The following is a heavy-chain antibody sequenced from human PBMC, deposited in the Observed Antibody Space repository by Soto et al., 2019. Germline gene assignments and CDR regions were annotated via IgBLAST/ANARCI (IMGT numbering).Heavy chain of an antibody. J-gene: IGHJ4*02. CDR3: ARGGNYYDSIGYCYGVY. Sequence: QVQLVQSGAEVKKPGSSVKVSCKASGGTFSSYAISWVRQAPGQGLEWMGGIIPIFGTANYAQKFQGRVTITADNSTSTAHMELSNLRSEDTPWYYCARGGNYYDSIGYCYGVYWLQGTLLTVPS. CDR1: GGTFSSYA. V-gene: IGHV1-69*06. CDR2: IIPIFGTA. D-gene: IGHD3-22*01.